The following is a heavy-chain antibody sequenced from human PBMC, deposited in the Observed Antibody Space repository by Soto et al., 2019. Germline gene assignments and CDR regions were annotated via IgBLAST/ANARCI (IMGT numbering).Heavy chain of an antibody. J-gene: IGHJ3*02. CDR1: GFTFSSYG. CDR2: ISYDGSNK. CDR3: AKDMAGAWLLAFDI. V-gene: IGHV3-30*18. Sequence: GGSLRLSCAASGFTFSSYGMHWVRQAPGKGLEWVAVISYDGSNKYYADSVKGRFTISRDNSKNTLYLQMNSLRAEDTAVYYCAKDMAGAWLLAFDIWGQGTMVTVSS. D-gene: IGHD5-18*01.